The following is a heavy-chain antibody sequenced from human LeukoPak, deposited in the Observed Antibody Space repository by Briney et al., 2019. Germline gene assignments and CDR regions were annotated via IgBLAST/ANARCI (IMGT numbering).Heavy chain of an antibody. CDR3: ARRGPYSSSWFDRGNYFDD. CDR1: GGSIRSCY. J-gene: IGHJ4*02. Sequence: SETLSLTCTVCGGSIRSCYWRWIRQSTEKGLEWIGRICTSWSTNYNPPLKSRVTMSVDTSKNQFSLTLSSVTAADTAVYYCARRGPYSSSWFDRGNYFDDWGQGTLVTVAS. D-gene: IGHD6-13*01. V-gene: IGHV4-4*07. CDR2: ICTSWST.